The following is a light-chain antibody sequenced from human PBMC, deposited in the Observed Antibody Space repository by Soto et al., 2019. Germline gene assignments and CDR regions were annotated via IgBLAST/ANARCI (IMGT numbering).Light chain of an antibody. CDR3: QQRKNWPPFT. CDR2: DAS. V-gene: IGKV3-11*01. J-gene: IGKJ5*01. Sequence: ETVLTQSPATLSLSPGERATLSCRASQSVSDNLGWYQQKPGQAPRLLIYDASIRAPGIPARFRGNGSGTDFTLTISSLEPEDFAVYYCQQRKNWPPFTFGQGTRLEIK. CDR1: QSVSDN.